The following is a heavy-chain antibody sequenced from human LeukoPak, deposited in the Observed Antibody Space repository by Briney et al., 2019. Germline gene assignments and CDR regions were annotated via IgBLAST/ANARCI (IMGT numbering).Heavy chain of an antibody. Sequence: GGSLRLSCAASGFTFSSFGMYWVRQAPGKGLEWVSFVRYDGSDKYYADSVKGRFTISRDNSKNTLYLQMNSLRAEDTAVYYCAKDHDFWSGYYSGATHYYYMDAWGKGTTVTVSS. CDR2: VRYDGSDK. V-gene: IGHV3-30*02. J-gene: IGHJ6*03. D-gene: IGHD3-3*01. CDR3: AKDHDFWSGYYSGATHYYYMDA. CDR1: GFTFSSFG.